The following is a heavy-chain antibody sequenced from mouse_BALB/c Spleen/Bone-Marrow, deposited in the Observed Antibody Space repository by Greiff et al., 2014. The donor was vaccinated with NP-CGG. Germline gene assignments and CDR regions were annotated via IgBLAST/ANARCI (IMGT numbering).Heavy chain of an antibody. CDR1: GYSFTGYF. V-gene: IGHV1-20*02. Sequence: VQLQQPGPELVKPGASVKISCKASGYSFTGYFMNWVMQSLGKSLEWIGRINPYNGDTFYNQKFKGKATLTVDKSSSTAHMELRSLASEDSAVYYCARVTTDWYFDVWGAGTTVTVSS. J-gene: IGHJ1*01. CDR3: ARVTTDWYFDV. CDR2: INPYNGDT. D-gene: IGHD1-1*01.